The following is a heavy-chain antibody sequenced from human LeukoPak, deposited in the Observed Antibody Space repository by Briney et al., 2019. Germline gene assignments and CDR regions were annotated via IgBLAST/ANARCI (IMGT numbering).Heavy chain of an antibody. V-gene: IGHV1-2*02. CDR3: ARRISPDY. Sequence: VRCSCGTSGYTFAEDYIPWVRQAPRQGLEWVGWINPKTGGTDYAPKFQGRVTVTRDTSISTAYMELTRLRSDDTAVFYCARRISPDYWGQGTLVTVSS. CDR1: GYTFAEDY. J-gene: IGHJ4*02. CDR2: INPKTGGT.